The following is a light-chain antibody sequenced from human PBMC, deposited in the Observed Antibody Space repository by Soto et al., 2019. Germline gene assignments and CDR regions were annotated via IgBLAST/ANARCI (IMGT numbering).Light chain of an antibody. Sequence: QSALTQPPSASGSPGQSVTISCTGTSSDVGAYKYVSWYQQYPGNAPKLMMYGVSKRPSGVTDRFSGSKSGNTASLTVSGLQAEDEAYYYCTSYVGSNIWVFGGGTKLTVL. V-gene: IGLV2-8*01. CDR3: TSYVGSNIWV. CDR2: GVS. J-gene: IGLJ3*02. CDR1: SSDVGAYKY.